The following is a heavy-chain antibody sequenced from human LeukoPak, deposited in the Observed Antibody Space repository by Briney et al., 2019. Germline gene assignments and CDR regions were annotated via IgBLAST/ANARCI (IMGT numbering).Heavy chain of an antibody. CDR2: IIPIFGTA. J-gene: IGHJ2*01. CDR3: ARDSVSRRYFDL. V-gene: IGHV1-69*01. Sequence: SVKVSCTASGVTFSSYAISWVRQAPGQGLEWMGGIIPIFGTANYAQKFQGRVTITADESTSTAYMELSSLRSEDTAVYYCARDSVSRRYFDLWGRGTLVTVSS. D-gene: IGHD5/OR15-5a*01. CDR1: GVTFSSYA.